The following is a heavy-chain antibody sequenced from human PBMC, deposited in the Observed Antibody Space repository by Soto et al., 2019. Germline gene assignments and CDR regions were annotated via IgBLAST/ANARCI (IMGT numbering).Heavy chain of an antibody. Sequence: EVQLLDSGGGLVQPGGSLRLSCTASGFTLSGYDMSWVRQAAGKGLEWVAAVSGSGGGKYYADSVKGRFTISRDNSQNTLYLQMNILRADDTAVYYCAKSNRNSGWYFDYWGQGTLVTVSS. D-gene: IGHD6-19*01. J-gene: IGHJ4*02. CDR2: VSGSGGGK. CDR1: GFTLSGYD. V-gene: IGHV3-23*01. CDR3: AKSNRNSGWYFDY.